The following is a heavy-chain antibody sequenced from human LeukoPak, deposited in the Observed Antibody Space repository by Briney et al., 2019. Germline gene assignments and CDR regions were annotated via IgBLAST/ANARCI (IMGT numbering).Heavy chain of an antibody. Sequence: ASVKVSCKASGYTFTSYGISWVRQAPGQGLEWMGWISAYNGNTNYAQKLQGRVTMTTDTSTSTAYMELRSLRSDDTAVYYCARDTLRYPMVVNELAVAGQIDYWGQGTLVTVSS. CDR3: ARDTLRYPMVVNELAVAGQIDY. CDR2: ISAYNGNT. V-gene: IGHV1-18*01. J-gene: IGHJ4*02. CDR1: GYTFTSYG. D-gene: IGHD6-19*01.